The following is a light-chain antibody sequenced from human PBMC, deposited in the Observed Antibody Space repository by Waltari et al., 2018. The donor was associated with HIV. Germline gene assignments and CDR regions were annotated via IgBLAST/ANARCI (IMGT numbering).Light chain of an antibody. Sequence: APGQTVTISCTGSSSNIGAAYDVHWYQQVPGTAPKLLIYANTNRPSGFPDRFSGSKSGTSASLAISGLQTEDEADYYCQSYVSSVNVVFGGGTRVTVL. CDR3: QSYVSSVNVV. V-gene: IGLV1-40*01. J-gene: IGLJ3*02. CDR2: ANT. CDR1: SSNIGAAYD.